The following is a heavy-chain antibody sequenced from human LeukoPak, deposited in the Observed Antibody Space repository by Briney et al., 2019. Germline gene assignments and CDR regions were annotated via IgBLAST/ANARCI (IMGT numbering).Heavy chain of an antibody. CDR3: ARAGLTGSKVAFDV. CDR1: GYTFTSYP. J-gene: IGHJ3*01. D-gene: IGHD1-20*01. Sequence: ASVKVSCKASGYTFTSYPMNWVRQAPGQGLEWMGWINTDTGDPTYAQGFSGRFVFSLDTSVSTAYLQITSLKAEDTADYYCARAGLTGSKVAFDVWGQGTMVTVSS. CDR2: INTDTGDP. V-gene: IGHV7-4-1*02.